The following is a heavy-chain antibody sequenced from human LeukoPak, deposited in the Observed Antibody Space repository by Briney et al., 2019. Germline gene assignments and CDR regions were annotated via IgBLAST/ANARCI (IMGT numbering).Heavy chain of an antibody. CDR1: GYTFTSYG. CDR2: ISAYNGNT. Sequence: ASVKVSCKASGYTFTSYGISWVRQAPGQGLEWMGWISAYNGNTNYAQKLQGRVTMTTDTSTSTAYMELRSLRSDDTAVYYCARLEPRVSSSWPWYFDLWGRGTLVTVSS. D-gene: IGHD6-13*01. CDR3: ARLEPRVSSSWPWYFDL. J-gene: IGHJ2*01. V-gene: IGHV1-18*01.